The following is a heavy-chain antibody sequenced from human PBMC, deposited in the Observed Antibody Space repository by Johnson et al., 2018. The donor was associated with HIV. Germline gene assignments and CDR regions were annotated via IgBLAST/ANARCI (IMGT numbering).Heavy chain of an antibody. CDR3: AKVRSKPWGDAFDI. V-gene: IGHV3-13*01. J-gene: IGHJ3*02. CDR1: GFTFSSYD. CDR2: IGTAGDT. D-gene: IGHD3-16*01. Sequence: VQLVESGGGVVQPGRSLRLSCAASGFTFSSYDMHWVRQATGKGLEWVSAIGTAGDTYYPGSVKGRFTISRDNSKNTLYLQMNSLRAEDTALYYCAKVRSKPWGDAFDIWGQGTMVTVSS.